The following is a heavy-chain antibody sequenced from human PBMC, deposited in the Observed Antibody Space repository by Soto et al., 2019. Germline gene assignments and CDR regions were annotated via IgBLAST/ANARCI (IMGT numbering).Heavy chain of an antibody. CDR3: AAPGGGSSYGYVH. D-gene: IGHD5-18*01. CDR2: INPSGGGA. CDR1: GYTFTTYY. Sequence: QVQLVQSGAEVRKPGASVKVSCRTSGYTFTTYYIYWVRQAPGQGLEWMGTINPSGGGANYAQKFQDRVTMTRDTSTTTVYMELSSLRSEDTAVYYGAAPGGGSSYGYVHWGQGTLVTVSS. V-gene: IGHV1-46*01. J-gene: IGHJ4*02.